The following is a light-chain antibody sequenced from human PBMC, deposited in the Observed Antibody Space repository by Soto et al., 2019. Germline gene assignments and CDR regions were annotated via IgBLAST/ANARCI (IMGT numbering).Light chain of an antibody. CDR3: CSLPGRHTWV. Sequence: QSALTQPRSVSGSPGQSVTISCTGTNSDIGNYNYVSWYQQHPGKAPKVMIYDVSKRPSGVPDRLSGSKSGNTASLTISGLQAEDEGDYYCCSLPGRHTWVFGGGTKVTVL. J-gene: IGLJ3*02. CDR2: DVS. V-gene: IGLV2-11*01. CDR1: NSDIGNYNY.